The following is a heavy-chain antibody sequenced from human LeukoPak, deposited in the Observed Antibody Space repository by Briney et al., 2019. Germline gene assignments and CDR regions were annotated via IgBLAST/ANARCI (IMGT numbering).Heavy chain of an antibody. Sequence: ASVKVSCKASGYTFTGYYMHWVRQAPGQGLEWMGWINPNSGGTNYAQKFQGRVTMIRDTSISTAYMELSRLRSDDTAVYYCARDRYCSSTSCYFWFDPWGQGTLVTVSS. CDR2: INPNSGGT. V-gene: IGHV1-2*02. J-gene: IGHJ5*02. CDR3: ARDRYCSSTSCYFWFDP. CDR1: GYTFTGYY. D-gene: IGHD2-2*01.